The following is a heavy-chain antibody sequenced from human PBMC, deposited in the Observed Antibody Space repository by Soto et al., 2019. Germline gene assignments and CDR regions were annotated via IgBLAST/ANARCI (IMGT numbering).Heavy chain of an antibody. D-gene: IGHD5-18*01. Sequence: SETLSLTCTVSGGSISSYYWSWIRQPPGKGLEWIGYIYYSGSTNYNPSHKGRVTISVDTSKNQFSLKLSSVTAADTAVYYCAGMKYSYGYSPFDYWGRGTLVTVSS. J-gene: IGHJ4*02. CDR1: GGSISSYY. V-gene: IGHV4-59*01. CDR2: IYYSGST. CDR3: AGMKYSYGYSPFDY.